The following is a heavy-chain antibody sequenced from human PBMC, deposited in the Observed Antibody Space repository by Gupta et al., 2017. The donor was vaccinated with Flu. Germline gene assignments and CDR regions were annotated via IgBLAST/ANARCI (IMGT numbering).Heavy chain of an antibody. Sequence: RQAPGHGPEWLGWINSGTGDTKYSQNFQGRVTLNRDTSAGTAYMGLRSLRSEDTAVYYCARGGSAFYYYYMVFWGKGTTVTVSS. J-gene: IGHJ6*03. CDR3: ARGGSAFYYYYMVF. V-gene: IGHV1-3*01. CDR2: INSGTGDT.